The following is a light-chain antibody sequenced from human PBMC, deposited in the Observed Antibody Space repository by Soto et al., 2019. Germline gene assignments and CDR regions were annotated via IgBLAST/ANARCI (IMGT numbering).Light chain of an antibody. J-gene: IGLJ1*01. V-gene: IGLV1-40*01. CDR3: GTWDSSLSAYV. Sequence: QSVLTQPPSVSGAPGQRVTISCTGSRSNIGADFDVHWYQQLPGTAPKLLIYGNSNRPSGIPDRFSGSKSGTSATLGITGLQTGDEADYYCGTWDSSLSAYVFGTGTKVTVL. CDR1: RSNIGADFD. CDR2: GNS.